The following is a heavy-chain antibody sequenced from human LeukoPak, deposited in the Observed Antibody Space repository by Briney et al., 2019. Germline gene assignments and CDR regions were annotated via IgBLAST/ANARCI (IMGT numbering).Heavy chain of an antibody. D-gene: IGHD3-10*01. J-gene: IGHJ5*02. Sequence: GSLRLSCASSGFTFDDYAMSWVRQAPGKGLEWIGEINHNGSTNYNPSLKSRVTISVDTSKNQFSLKLSSVTAADTAVYYCAIRPLMGWFDPWGQGTLVTVSS. CDR3: AIRPLMGWFDP. CDR2: INHNGST. V-gene: IGHV4-34*08. CDR1: GFTFDDYA.